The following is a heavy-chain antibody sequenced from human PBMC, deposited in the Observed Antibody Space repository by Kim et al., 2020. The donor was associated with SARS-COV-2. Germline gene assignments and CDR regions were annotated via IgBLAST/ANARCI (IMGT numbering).Heavy chain of an antibody. CDR3: ATYSYGYQDYYYYGMDV. D-gene: IGHD5-18*01. Sequence: VKGRFTISQDNSKTTLYLQMNSLRAEDTAVYYCATYSYGYQDYYYYGMDVWGQGTTVTVSS. J-gene: IGHJ6*02. V-gene: IGHV3-23*01.